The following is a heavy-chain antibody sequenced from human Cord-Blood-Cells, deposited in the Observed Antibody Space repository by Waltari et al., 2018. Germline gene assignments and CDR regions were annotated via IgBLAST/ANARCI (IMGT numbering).Heavy chain of an antibody. J-gene: IGHJ6*02. Sequence: QPAGKGLEWIGRIYTSGSTNYNPSLKSRVTMSVDTSKNQFSLKLSSVTAADTAVYYCARDRRYYDSSGYYYYYGMDVWGQGTTVTVSS. CDR2: IYTSGST. D-gene: IGHD3-22*01. V-gene: IGHV4-4*07. CDR3: ARDRRYYDSSGYYYYYGMDV.